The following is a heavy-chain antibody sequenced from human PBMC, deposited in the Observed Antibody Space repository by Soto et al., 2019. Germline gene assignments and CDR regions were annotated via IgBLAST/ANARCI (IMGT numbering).Heavy chain of an antibody. CDR2: ISGSGGST. CDR1: GFTFSSYA. J-gene: IGHJ4*02. V-gene: IGHV3-23*01. CDR3: AKNGLSDSPSAIDS. D-gene: IGHD2-8*01. Sequence: PVGSLRLSCAASGFTFSSYAMSWVRQAPGKGLEWVSAISGSGGSTYYADSVKGRFTISRDNSKNTLFLQMNSLRVEDTAVYYCAKNGLSDSPSAIDSWGQGTLVTVSS.